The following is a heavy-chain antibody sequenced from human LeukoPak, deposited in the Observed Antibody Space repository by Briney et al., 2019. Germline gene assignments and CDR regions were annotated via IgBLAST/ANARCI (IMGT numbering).Heavy chain of an antibody. Sequence: PSETLSLTCTVSGGSISSSSYYWGWIRQPPGKGLEWIGSIYYSGSTYYNPSLKSRVTISVDTSKNQFSLKLSSVTAADTAVYYCARSKSGSYDYWGQGTLVTVSS. D-gene: IGHD1-26*01. CDR2: IYYSGST. CDR3: ARSKSGSYDY. CDR1: GGSISSSSYY. V-gene: IGHV4-39*01. J-gene: IGHJ4*02.